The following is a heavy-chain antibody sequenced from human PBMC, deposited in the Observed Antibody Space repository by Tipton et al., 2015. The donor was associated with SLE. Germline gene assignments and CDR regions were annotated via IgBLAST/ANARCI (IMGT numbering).Heavy chain of an antibody. D-gene: IGHD6-19*01. Sequence: SLRLSCAASGFPFSNYWMTWVRQAPGKGLEWVANIKEDGGEKSYVDSVKGRFTISRDNAKNSLYLQMDNLRPEDTAVYYCATRQGSGWYQSFDYWGQGSLVTVSS. CDR3: ATRQGSGWYQSFDY. CDR2: IKEDGGEK. V-gene: IGHV3-7*01. CDR1: GFPFSNYW. J-gene: IGHJ4*02.